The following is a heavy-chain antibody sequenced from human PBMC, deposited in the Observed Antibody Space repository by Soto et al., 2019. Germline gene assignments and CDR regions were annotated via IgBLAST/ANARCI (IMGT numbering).Heavy chain of an antibody. CDR2: VSKSDYT. Sequence: GGSLRLSCTVSGFPFNNYGINWVRQAPGKGLERVSSVSKSDYTYYSDSVQGRFTISRDNAKNSVSLQMNTLRVEDTAVYYCAREDSIIIPAVSDFWGQGTLVTVSS. J-gene: IGHJ4*02. D-gene: IGHD2-2*01. CDR3: AREDSIIIPAVSDF. CDR1: GFPFNNYG. V-gene: IGHV3-21*01.